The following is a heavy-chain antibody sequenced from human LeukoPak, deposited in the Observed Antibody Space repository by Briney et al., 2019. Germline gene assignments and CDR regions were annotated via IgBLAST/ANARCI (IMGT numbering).Heavy chain of an antibody. Sequence: ASVKVSCKASGYTFTGYYMHWVRQAPGQGLEWIGWINPNSGGTNYAQKFQGRVTMTRDTSISTAYMELSRLRSDDTAVYYCARDILGRYDSSGDATKGDYWGQGTLVTVSS. V-gene: IGHV1-2*02. D-gene: IGHD3-22*01. CDR1: GYTFTGYY. CDR2: INPNSGGT. J-gene: IGHJ4*02. CDR3: ARDILGRYDSSGDATKGDY.